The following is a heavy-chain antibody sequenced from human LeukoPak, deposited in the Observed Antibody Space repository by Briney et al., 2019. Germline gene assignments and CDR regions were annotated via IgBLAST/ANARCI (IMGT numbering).Heavy chain of an antibody. CDR1: GGSFSGYY. CDR3: ARERVFAELELNWFDP. V-gene: IGHV4-34*01. J-gene: IGHJ5*02. Sequence: SETLSLTCAVYGGSFSGYYWSWIRQPPGKGLEWIGEINHSGSTNYNLSLKSRVTISVDTSKNQFSLKLSSVTAADTAVYYCARERVFAELELNWFDPWGQGTLVTVSS. D-gene: IGHD1-7*01. CDR2: INHSGST.